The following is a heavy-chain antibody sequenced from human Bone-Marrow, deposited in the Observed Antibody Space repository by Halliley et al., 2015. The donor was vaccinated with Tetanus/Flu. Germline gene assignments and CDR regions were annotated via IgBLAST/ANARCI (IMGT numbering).Heavy chain of an antibody. Sequence: QMQLVQSGAEVKRPGASMKVSCKASGYTFTGYFIHWVRQAPGQGLEWVGWINPNSGNTKFAPKFQGWVTMTRDTSISTVYMEVSRLKSDDTAVYFCARGAGFYDSCADGSPYCYFGLNVWGQGTAVTVSS. CDR3: ARGAGFYDSCADGSPYCYFGLNV. V-gene: IGHV1-2*04. CDR1: GYTFTGYF. J-gene: IGHJ6*02. D-gene: IGHD3-22*01. CDR2: INPNSGNT.